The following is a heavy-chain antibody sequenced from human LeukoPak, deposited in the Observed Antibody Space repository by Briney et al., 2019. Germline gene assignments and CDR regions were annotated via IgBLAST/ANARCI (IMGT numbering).Heavy chain of an antibody. CDR2: ISYDGSNK. Sequence: GGSLRLSCAASGFTFSSYAMHWVRQAPGKGLEWVAVISYDGSNKYYADSAKGRFTISRDNSKNTLYLQMNSLRAEDTAVYYCARTYGYYYYYMDVWGKGTTVTVSS. V-gene: IGHV3-30*04. CDR3: ARTYGYYYYYMDV. CDR1: GFTFSSYA. J-gene: IGHJ6*03. D-gene: IGHD4-17*01.